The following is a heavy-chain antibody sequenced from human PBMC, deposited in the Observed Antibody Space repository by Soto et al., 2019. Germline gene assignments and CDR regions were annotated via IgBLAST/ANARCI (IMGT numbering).Heavy chain of an antibody. CDR3: ARDVEDYYEWVLAFDI. J-gene: IGHJ3*02. CDR1: GGTFSSYT. V-gene: IGHV1-69*08. CDR2: IIPILGIA. Sequence: QVQLVQSGAEVKKPGSSVKVSCKASGGTFSSYTISWVRQAPGQGLEWMGRIIPILGIANYAQKFQGRVTITADKSTSTAYMELSSLRSEDTAVYYCARDVEDYYEWVLAFDIWGQGTMVTVSS. D-gene: IGHD3-22*01.